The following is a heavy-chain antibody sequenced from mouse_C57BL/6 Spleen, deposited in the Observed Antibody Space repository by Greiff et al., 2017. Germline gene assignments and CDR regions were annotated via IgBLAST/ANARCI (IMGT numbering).Heavy chain of an antibody. CDR2: MYPGDGDT. V-gene: IGHV1-82*01. D-gene: IGHD1-1*01. CDR3: ARYYYGSTI. J-gene: IGHJ2*01. Sequence: VQLQQSGPELVKPGASVKISCKASGYAFSSSWMNWVKQRPGKGLEWIGRMYPGDGDTNYNGKFKGKATLTADKSSSTAYMQLSSLTSEDSAVYFCARYYYGSTIWGQGTTLTVSS. CDR1: GYAFSSSW.